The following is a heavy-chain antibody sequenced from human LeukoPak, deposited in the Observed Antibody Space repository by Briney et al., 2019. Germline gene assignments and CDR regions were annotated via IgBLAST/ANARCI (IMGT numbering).Heavy chain of an antibody. CDR2: ISGDGGST. J-gene: IGHJ3*02. CDR1: GFTFSSYS. D-gene: IGHD6-19*01. CDR3: AKDTGSVAGFDAFDI. Sequence: GGSLRLSCAASGFTFSSYSMNWVRQAPGKGLEWVSLISGDGGSTYYADSVKGRFTISRDNSKNSLYLQMNSLRTEDTALYYCAKDTGSVAGFDAFDIWGQGTMVTVSS. V-gene: IGHV3-43*02.